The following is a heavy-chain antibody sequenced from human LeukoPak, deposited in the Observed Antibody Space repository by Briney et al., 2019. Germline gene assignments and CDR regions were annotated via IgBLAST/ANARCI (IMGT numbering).Heavy chain of an antibody. CDR1: GFSFSSYW. V-gene: IGHV3-7*01. CDR2: IKQDGREK. D-gene: IGHD3-22*01. J-gene: IGHJ4*02. Sequence: GGSLRLSCAASGFSFSSYWMSWVRQAPGKGLEWVANIKQDGREKYYVDSVKGRFTISRDNAKNSLYLQMNSLRADDTTVYYCAREGGGYYDSSGYYYYWGQGILVTVSS. CDR3: AREGGGYYDSSGYYYY.